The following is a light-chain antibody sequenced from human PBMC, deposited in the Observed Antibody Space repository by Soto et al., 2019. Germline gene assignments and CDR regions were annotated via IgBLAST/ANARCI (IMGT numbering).Light chain of an antibody. J-gene: IGKJ2*01. Sequence: EIVMTQSPATLSVSPGERATLSCRASQSVSNNLAWYQQKPGQAPRRLIYGASTRATGIPARFSGSGSGTEFTLTISSLQSEDFAVYYCQQYNNWPFFGQGTKLEIK. CDR2: GAS. V-gene: IGKV3-15*01. CDR1: QSVSNN. CDR3: QQYNNWPF.